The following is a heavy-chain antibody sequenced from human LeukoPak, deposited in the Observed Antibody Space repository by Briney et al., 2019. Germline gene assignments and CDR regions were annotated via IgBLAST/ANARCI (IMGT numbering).Heavy chain of an antibody. CDR1: GGSISSSSYY. Sequence: SETLSLTCTVSGGSISSSSYYWGWIRQPPGKGLEWIGSIYYSGSTYYNPSLKSRVTISVDTSKNQFSLKLSSVTAADTAVYYCASGVDTAMVTIPAFDYWGQGTLVTVSS. V-gene: IGHV4-39*07. D-gene: IGHD5-18*01. CDR3: ASGVDTAMVTIPAFDY. CDR2: IYYSGST. J-gene: IGHJ4*02.